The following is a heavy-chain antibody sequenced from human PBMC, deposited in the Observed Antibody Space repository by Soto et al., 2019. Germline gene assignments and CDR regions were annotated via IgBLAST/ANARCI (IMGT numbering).Heavy chain of an antibody. CDR3: ARSGLFAPIDY. V-gene: IGHV4-4*07. CDR1: GGSISSYY. J-gene: IGHJ4*02. CDR2: IYTSGST. D-gene: IGHD2-21*01. Sequence: PSETLSLTCTVSGGSISSYYWTCIRQPAGKGLEWIGHIYTSGSTNYNPSLKSRVTMSADTSKNQFSLKLSSVTAADTAVYYCARSGLFAPIDYWGQGTLVTVSS.